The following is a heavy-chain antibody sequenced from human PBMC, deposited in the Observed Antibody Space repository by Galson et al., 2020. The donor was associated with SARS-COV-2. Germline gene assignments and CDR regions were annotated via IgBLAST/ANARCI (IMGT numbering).Heavy chain of an antibody. CDR2: INSGGNT. CDR3: VRGQGYILDY. V-gene: IGHV3-66*02. J-gene: IGHJ4*02. Sequence: QLGESLKISCAASGFTVSNTYMSWVRQAPGKGLEWVSLINSGGNTFYADSVKGRFTISRDNSKNTLHLQMNSLRVEDTAVYFCVRGQGYILDYWSQGILVTVSS. CDR1: GFTVSNTY. D-gene: IGHD6-13*01.